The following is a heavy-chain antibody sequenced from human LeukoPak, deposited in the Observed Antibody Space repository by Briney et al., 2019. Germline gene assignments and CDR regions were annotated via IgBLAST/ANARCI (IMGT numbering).Heavy chain of an antibody. CDR3: ARAVYGSGTLGY. D-gene: IGHD3-10*01. J-gene: IGHJ4*02. V-gene: IGHV1-69*13. Sequence: ASVKVSCKASGGTVSSYAISWVRQAPGQGLEWMGGMVPIFGTANYAQKFQGRVTITADESTSTAYMELSSLRSEDTAVYYCARAVYGSGTLGYWGQGTLVTVSS. CDR2: MVPIFGTA. CDR1: GGTVSSYA.